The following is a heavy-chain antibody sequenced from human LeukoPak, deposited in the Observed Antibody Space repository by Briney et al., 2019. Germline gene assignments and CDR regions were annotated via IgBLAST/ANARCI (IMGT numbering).Heavy chain of an antibody. J-gene: IGHJ4*02. CDR2: ISSSCSTI. CDR1: EFTLRSYG. V-gene: IGHV3-48*02. D-gene: IGHD1-14*01. Sequence: PGGSLRLSRAASEFTLRSYGMIWVRQAPGKGLEWVSYISSSCSTIYYADSVKGRFTISRDNAKNSLSLQMNSLRDEDTAVYYCARKPHGGYDYWGQGTLVIVSS. CDR3: ARKPHGGYDY.